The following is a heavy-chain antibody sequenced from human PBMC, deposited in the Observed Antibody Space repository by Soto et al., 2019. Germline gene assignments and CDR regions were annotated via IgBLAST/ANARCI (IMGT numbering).Heavy chain of an antibody. D-gene: IGHD3-10*02. CDR3: ASVRGGYYYAMDV. Sequence: QVQLQESGPGLVKPSGTLSLTCAVSGGSISSSNWWIWVRKPPGKGLEWIGEIYHSGSTNYNPSLKGLVTISVNKSKNHFSLMLSSVTATDTAVYYCASVRGGYYYAMDVWGQWTTVTVSS. V-gene: IGHV4-4*02. CDR2: IYHSGST. J-gene: IGHJ6*02. CDR1: GGSISSSNW.